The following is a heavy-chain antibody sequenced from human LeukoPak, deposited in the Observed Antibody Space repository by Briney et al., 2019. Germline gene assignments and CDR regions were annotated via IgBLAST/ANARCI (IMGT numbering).Heavy chain of an antibody. CDR1: GYSISSGYY. CDR3: ARTPRITIFGGDAFDI. D-gene: IGHD3-3*01. V-gene: IGHV4-38-2*01. CDR2: IYHSGST. Sequence: PSETLSLTCAVSGYSISSGYYWGWIRQPPGKGLEWIGSIYHSGSTYYNPSLKSRVTMSVDTSKNQFSLKLSSVTAADTAVYYCARTPRITIFGGDAFDIWGQGTMVTVSS. J-gene: IGHJ3*02.